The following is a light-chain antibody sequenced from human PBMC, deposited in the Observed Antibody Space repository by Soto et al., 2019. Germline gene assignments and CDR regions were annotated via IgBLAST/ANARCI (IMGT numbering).Light chain of an antibody. J-gene: IGKJ1*01. V-gene: IGKV3-20*01. CDR1: QTGSNSY. Sequence: VMRQDPATLSVSPGEIATLCCRASQTGSNSYLAWYQQKSAQAPRLLIYGVSTRATGIPDRFSGSGSGTEFTLTISRLEPEDFAVYFCQQDGDSQWTFGQGTKVDI. CDR2: GVS. CDR3: QQDGDSQWT.